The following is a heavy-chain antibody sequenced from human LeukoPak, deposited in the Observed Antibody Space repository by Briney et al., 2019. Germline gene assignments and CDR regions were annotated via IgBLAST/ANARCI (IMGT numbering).Heavy chain of an antibody. V-gene: IGHV3-30-3*01. Sequence: GGSLRLSCAASGFTFSSYAMNWVRQAPGKGLEWVALISYDGSNKNYADSVKGRFTISRDNSKNTLYLQMNSLRAEDTAVYYCAKDPGQWLVQGYFDYWGQGTLVTVSS. J-gene: IGHJ4*02. CDR1: GFTFSSYA. CDR2: ISYDGSNK. D-gene: IGHD6-19*01. CDR3: AKDPGQWLVQGYFDY.